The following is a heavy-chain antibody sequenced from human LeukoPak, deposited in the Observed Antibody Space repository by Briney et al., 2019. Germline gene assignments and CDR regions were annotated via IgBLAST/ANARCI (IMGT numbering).Heavy chain of an antibody. CDR3: AKDQEGSHYYYYMDV. J-gene: IGHJ6*03. CDR2: ISGSGGST. Sequence: GGSLRLSCAASGFTFSGSAMSWVRQAPGKGLEWVSAISGSGGSTYYADSVKGRFTISRDNSKNTLYLQMNSLRAEDTAVYYCAKDQEGSHYYYYMDVWGKGTTVTVSS. CDR1: GFTFSGSA. V-gene: IGHV3-23*01.